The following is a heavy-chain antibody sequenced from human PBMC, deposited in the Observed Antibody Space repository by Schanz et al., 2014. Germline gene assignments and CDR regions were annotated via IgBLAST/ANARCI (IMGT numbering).Heavy chain of an antibody. CDR2: ITYDGSNK. CDR1: GFTFSRHA. J-gene: IGHJ4*02. CDR3: ARPIYDLWSGSFDY. Sequence: VQLVESGGGLVKPWGSLRLSCAASGFTFSRHAMHWVRQAAGKGLEWVAAITYDGSNKYYAESVKGRFAISRDNSKNTLYLQMNSLRAEDTAVYYCARPIYDLWSGSFDYWGQGTLVTVSS. D-gene: IGHD3-3*01. V-gene: IGHV3-30*09.